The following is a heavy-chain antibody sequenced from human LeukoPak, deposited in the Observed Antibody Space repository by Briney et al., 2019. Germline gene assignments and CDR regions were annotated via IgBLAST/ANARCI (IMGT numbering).Heavy chain of an antibody. CDR1: GFTFSSYS. CDR2: ISSSSSTI. V-gene: IGHV3-48*04. CDR3: ARFTHILTANDAFDI. D-gene: IGHD3-9*01. Sequence: GGSLRLSCAASGFTFSSYSMNWVRQAPGKGLEWVSYISSSSSTIYYADSVKGRFTISRDNAKNSLYLQMNSLRAEDTAVYYCARFTHILTANDAFDIWGQGTMVTVSS. J-gene: IGHJ3*02.